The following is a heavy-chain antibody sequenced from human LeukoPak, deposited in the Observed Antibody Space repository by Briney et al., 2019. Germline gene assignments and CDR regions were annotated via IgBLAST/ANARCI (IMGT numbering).Heavy chain of an antibody. D-gene: IGHD2-2*01. Sequence: ASVKVSCKASGYTFTSYDINWVRQATGQGLEWMGWMNPNGGNTGYAQKFQGRVTITRNTSISTAYMELSSLRSEDTAVYYCARKVPAARRGRWFDPWGRGTLVTVSS. CDR3: ARKVPAARRGRWFDP. J-gene: IGHJ5*02. CDR2: MNPNGGNT. V-gene: IGHV1-8*03. CDR1: GYTFTSYD.